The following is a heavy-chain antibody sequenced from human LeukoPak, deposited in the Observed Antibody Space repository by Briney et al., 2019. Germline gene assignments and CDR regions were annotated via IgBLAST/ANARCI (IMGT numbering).Heavy chain of an antibody. V-gene: IGHV3-33*01. CDR2: IWYDGSNK. CDR1: GYTFANYW. CDR3: ARDGSSGWYWVDY. J-gene: IGHJ4*02. D-gene: IGHD6-19*01. Sequence: GGSLRLSCKGSGYTFANYWIGWVRQMPGKGLEWVAVIWYDGSNKYYADSVKGRFTISRDNSKNTLYLQMNSLRAEDTAVYYCARDGSSGWYWVDYWGQGTLVTVSS.